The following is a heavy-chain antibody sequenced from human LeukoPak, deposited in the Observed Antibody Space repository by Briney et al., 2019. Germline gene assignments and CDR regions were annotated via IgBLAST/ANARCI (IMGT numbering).Heavy chain of an antibody. Sequence: GGSLRLSCAASGFTFSSYAMSWVRQAPGKRLEWVSAISGSGGSTYYADSVKGRFAISRDNSKNTLYLQMNSLRAEDTAVYYCAKDIGSYSGYWGQGTLVTVSS. J-gene: IGHJ4*02. D-gene: IGHD1-26*01. V-gene: IGHV3-23*01. CDR1: GFTFSSYA. CDR2: ISGSGGST. CDR3: AKDIGSYSGY.